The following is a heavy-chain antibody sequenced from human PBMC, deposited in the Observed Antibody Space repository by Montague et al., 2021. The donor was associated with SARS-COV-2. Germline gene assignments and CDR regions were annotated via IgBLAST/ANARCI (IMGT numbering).Heavy chain of an antibody. J-gene: IGHJ6*02. Sequence: TLSLTCTVSGGAINRGDYYWTWIRQPPGKGLEWIGNIYSTGDTSYSPSLKGRVGISLDTSKNQVSLNLRSVAAADTAVYYCAREVVHVDVLTDIPKILYYGLDVWGQGTTVVVPS. D-gene: IGHD2-21*02. CDR3: AREVVHVDVLTDIPKILYYGLDV. CDR2: IYSTGDT. CDR1: GGAINRGDYY. V-gene: IGHV4-30-4*08.